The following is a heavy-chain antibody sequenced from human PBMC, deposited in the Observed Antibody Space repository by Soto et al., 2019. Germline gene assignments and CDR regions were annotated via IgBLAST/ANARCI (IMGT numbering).Heavy chain of an antibody. Sequence: EVRLLESGGGLVQPGGSLRLSCAASGFTFSNYALHWVRRAPGKGLEWVSSISGIRDYIRYADSVKGRFTISRDNAKTSLYLQMNSLTAEDTAVYYCAREGVHNYNEYYFDYWGQGTLVTVSS. V-gene: IGHV3-21*06. CDR3: AREGVHNYNEYYFDY. CDR1: GFTFSNYA. J-gene: IGHJ4*02. D-gene: IGHD3-22*01. CDR2: ISGIRDYI.